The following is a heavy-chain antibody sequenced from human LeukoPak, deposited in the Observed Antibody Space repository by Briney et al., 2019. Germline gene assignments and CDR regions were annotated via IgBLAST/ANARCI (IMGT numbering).Heavy chain of an antibody. V-gene: IGHV1-18*01. D-gene: IGHD3-10*01. CDR2: ISAYNGNT. J-gene: IGHJ5*02. CDR3: ARAAAGAIGYYGSGSYYSNWFDP. Sequence: ASVKVSCKASGYTFTSYGISWVRQAPGQGLEWMGWISAYNGNTNYAQKLQGRVTMTTDTSTSTAYMELRSLRSDDTAVYYCARAAAGAIGYYGSGSYYSNWFDPWGQGTLVTVSS. CDR1: GYTFTSYG.